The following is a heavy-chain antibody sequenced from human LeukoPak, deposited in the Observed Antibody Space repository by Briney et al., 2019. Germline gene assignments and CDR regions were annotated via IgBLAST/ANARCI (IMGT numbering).Heavy chain of an antibody. D-gene: IGHD6-13*01. V-gene: IGHV3-21*01. CDR1: GFTFSSYS. Sequence: GGSLILSCAASGFTFSSYSMNWVRQAPGKGLEWVSSISSSSSYTYYADSVKGRSTISRDNAKNSLYLQMNSLRAEDTAVYYCATSGYSSSWYFGWGQGTLVTVSS. J-gene: IGHJ4*02. CDR3: ATSGYSSSWYFG. CDR2: ISSSSSYT.